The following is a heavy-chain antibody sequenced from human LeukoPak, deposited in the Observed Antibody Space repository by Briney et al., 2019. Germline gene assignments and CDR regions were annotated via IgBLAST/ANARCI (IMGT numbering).Heavy chain of an antibody. CDR1: GGSISNYY. V-gene: IGHV3-15*01. Sequence: ETLSLTCIVSGGSISNYYWSWVRQAPGKGLEWVGRIKSKTDGGTTDYAAPVKGRFTISRDDSKNTLYLQMNSLKTEDTAVYYCTTLQRIWGQGTLVTVSS. CDR3: TTLQRI. CDR2: IKSKTDGGTT. J-gene: IGHJ4*02. D-gene: IGHD6-25*01.